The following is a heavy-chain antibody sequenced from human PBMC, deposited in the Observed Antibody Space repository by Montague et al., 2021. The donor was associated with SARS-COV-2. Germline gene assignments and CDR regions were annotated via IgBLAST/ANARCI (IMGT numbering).Heavy chain of an antibody. CDR1: GFIFDDYG. CDR3: ARLRDSGAYGASGAY. J-gene: IGHJ4*02. V-gene: IGHV3-20*04. Sequence: SLRLSCAASGFIFDDYGMNWVRQGPGKGLEWVSSINWNGDTTRYADSVRGRFIISRDNAKKSLYLQINSLRVNDTALYYCARLRDSGAYGASGAYWGQGALVAVSS. D-gene: IGHD3-22*01. CDR2: INWNGDTT.